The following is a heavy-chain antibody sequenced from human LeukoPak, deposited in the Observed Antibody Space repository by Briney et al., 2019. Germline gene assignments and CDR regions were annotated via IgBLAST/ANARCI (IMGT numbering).Heavy chain of an antibody. D-gene: IGHD5-12*01. CDR1: GFTVSSNY. CDR3: ARDGLEATRDYYYYYMDV. Sequence: PGGSLRLSCAASGFTVSSNYMSWVRQAPGKGLEWVSVIYSGGSTYYADSVKGRFTISRDNSKNTLYLQMNSLRAEDTAVYYCARDGLEATRDYYYYYMDVWGKGTTVTVSS. V-gene: IGHV3-66*02. CDR2: IYSGGST. J-gene: IGHJ6*03.